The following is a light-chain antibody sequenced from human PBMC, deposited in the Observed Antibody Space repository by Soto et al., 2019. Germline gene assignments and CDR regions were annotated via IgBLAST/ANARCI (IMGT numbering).Light chain of an antibody. J-gene: IGLJ2*01. CDR2: ANS. V-gene: IGLV1-40*01. CDR3: QSYDSSLTGAV. Sequence: QSVLTQPPSVSGAPGQRVTISCTGSSSNIGAGYDVHWYQHLPGTAPKLLIYANSNRPSGVPDRVSGSKSGTSASLAITGLQPEDEADYYCQSYDSSLTGAVFGGGTKLTVL. CDR1: SSNIGAGYD.